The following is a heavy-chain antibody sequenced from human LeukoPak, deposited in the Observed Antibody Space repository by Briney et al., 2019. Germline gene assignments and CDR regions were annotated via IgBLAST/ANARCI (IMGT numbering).Heavy chain of an antibody. V-gene: IGHV4-34*01. CDR3: ARGRNSSGWYRY. J-gene: IGHJ4*02. CDR1: GGSFSGYY. D-gene: IGHD6-19*01. CDR2: INHSGST. Sequence: SETLSLTCAVYGGSFSGYYWSWIRQPPGKGLEWIGEINHSGSTNYNPSLKSRVTISVGTSKNQFSLKLSSETAADTAVYYCARGRNSSGWYRYWGQGTLVTVSS.